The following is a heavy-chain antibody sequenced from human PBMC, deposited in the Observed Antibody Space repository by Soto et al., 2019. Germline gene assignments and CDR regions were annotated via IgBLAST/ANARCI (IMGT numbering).Heavy chain of an antibody. Sequence: GASVKVSCKASGYTFTSYAMHWVRQAPGQRLEWMGWINAGNGNTKYSQKFQGRVTITRDTSASTAYMELSSLRSEDTAVYYCALHRGLVAAPVGRDVGGQGATGTGSS. CDR3: ALHRGLVAAPVGRDV. V-gene: IGHV1-3*01. CDR2: INAGNGNT. J-gene: IGHJ6*02. D-gene: IGHD6-6*01. CDR1: GYTFTSYA.